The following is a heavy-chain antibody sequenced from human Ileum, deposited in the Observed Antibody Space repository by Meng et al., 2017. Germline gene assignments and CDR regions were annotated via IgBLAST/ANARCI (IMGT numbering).Heavy chain of an antibody. Sequence: QLQESGPGLLQPSATLSVTCTVAVGSIVTDSDCWGWLRQTPGKGLEWIGGFYYSGSTHYKSSLTSRVTISGDTSKNQFSLKLSSVTAADTAVYYCATCIRGRPWFDPGAREPWSPSPQ. J-gene: IGHJ5*02. V-gene: IGHV4-39*07. D-gene: IGHD1-14*01. CDR3: ATCIRGRPWFDP. CDR1: VGSIVTDSDC. CDR2: FYYSGST.